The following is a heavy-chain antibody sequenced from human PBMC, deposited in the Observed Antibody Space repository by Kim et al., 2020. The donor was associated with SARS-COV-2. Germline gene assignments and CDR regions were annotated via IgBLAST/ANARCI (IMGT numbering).Heavy chain of an antibody. Sequence: GGSLRLSCAASGFTVSSNYMSWVRQAPGKGLEWVSVIYSGGSTYYADSVKGRFTIYRDNSKNTLYLQMNSLRAEDTAVYYCARDYDPRPRNNWFDPWGQGTLVTVSS. V-gene: IGHV3-53*01. D-gene: IGHD5-12*01. J-gene: IGHJ5*02. CDR2: IYSGGST. CDR1: GFTVSSNY. CDR3: ARDYDPRPRNNWFDP.